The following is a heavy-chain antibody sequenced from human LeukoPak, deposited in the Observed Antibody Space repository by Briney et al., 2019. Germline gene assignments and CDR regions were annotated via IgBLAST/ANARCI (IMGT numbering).Heavy chain of an antibody. J-gene: IGHJ4*02. CDR2: IHPGDSDT. D-gene: IGHD5-24*01. CDR1: GYSFTSYW. V-gene: IGHV5-51*01. Sequence: GESLKISCNGSGYSFTSYWIGWVRQMPGKGLEYMGIIHPGDSDTRYSPSFQGQVTISVDRSSTTAYLQWSRLRASDTAMYYCATHPGGLQSGFDNWGQGTLVTVSS. CDR3: ATHPGGLQSGFDN.